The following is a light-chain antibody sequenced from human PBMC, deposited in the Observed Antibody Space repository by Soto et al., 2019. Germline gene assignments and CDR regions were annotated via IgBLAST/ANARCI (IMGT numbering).Light chain of an antibody. V-gene: IGLV2-14*01. J-gene: IGLJ2*01. CDR1: SSDVGGYNF. CDR2: EVT. CDR3: SSYTGRNTLV. Sequence: QSALTQPASVSGSPGQSITISCTGTSSDVGGYNFVSWYQQHPGKAPKLMIYEVTDRPSGVSNRFSGSKSGSTASLTISGLQAEDEADYYCSSYTGRNTLVFGGGTKLTVL.